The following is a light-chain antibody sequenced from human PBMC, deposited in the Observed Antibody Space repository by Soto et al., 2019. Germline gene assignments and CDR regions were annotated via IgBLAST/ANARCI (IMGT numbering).Light chain of an antibody. CDR2: DVS. CDR3: SSYTSSSILGV. V-gene: IGLV2-14*03. J-gene: IGLJ2*01. CDR1: SSDVGTYNY. Sequence: QSALTQPASVSGSPGQSITISCTGTSSDVGTYNYVSWYQQHPGKAPQLMIFDVSNRPSGVSNRFSGSKSGNTASLTISGLQAEDDADYYCSSYTSSSILGVFGGGTKLTVL.